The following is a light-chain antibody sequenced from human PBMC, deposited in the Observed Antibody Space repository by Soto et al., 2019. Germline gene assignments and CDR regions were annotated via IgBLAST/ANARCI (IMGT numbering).Light chain of an antibody. CDR2: DTS. J-gene: IGKJ4*01. V-gene: IGKV3-11*01. Sequence: EIVLTQSPATLSLSPGERATLSSRASQSVSNYLAWYQQKPGQAPRLLIYDTSNRATGIPGRFSGSGSGTDFTLTISSLEPEDFALYYCQQRSNWPPLTFGGGTKVEIK. CDR1: QSVSNY. CDR3: QQRSNWPPLT.